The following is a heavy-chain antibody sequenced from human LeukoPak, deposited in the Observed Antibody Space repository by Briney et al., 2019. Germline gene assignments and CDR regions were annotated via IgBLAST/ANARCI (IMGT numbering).Heavy chain of an antibody. D-gene: IGHD4-17*01. CDR1: GGSISSYY. Sequence: NSSETLSLTCTVSGGSISSYYWSWIRQPPGKGLEWIGYIYYSGSTNYNPSLKSRVTISVDTSKNQFSLKLSSVTAADTAVYYCARDHNNDYGSPYYYYGMDVWGQGTTVTVSS. J-gene: IGHJ6*02. CDR2: IYYSGST. CDR3: ARDHNNDYGSPYYYYGMDV. V-gene: IGHV4-59*12.